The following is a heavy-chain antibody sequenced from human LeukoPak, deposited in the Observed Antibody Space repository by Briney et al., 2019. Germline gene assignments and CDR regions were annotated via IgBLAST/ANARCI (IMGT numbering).Heavy chain of an antibody. V-gene: IGHV1-18*01. CDR2: ISAYNDNT. J-gene: IGHJ3*02. D-gene: IGHD3-22*01. CDR3: ARGAGRITMIVVVSAFDI. Sequence: ASVKVSCKASGYSFSSYGISWVRQAPGQGLEWMGWISAYNDNTNYAQKLQGRVTMTTDTATSTAYMELRSLRFDDTAVYYCARGAGRITMIVVVSAFDIWGQGTMVTVSS. CDR1: GYSFSSYG.